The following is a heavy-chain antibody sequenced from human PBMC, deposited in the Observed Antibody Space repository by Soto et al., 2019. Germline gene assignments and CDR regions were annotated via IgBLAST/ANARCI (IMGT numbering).Heavy chain of an antibody. CDR3: AKGASYGSGSYYRWPFDY. V-gene: IGHV3-23*01. D-gene: IGHD3-10*01. Sequence: GESLKISCAASGFTFSSYAMSWVRQAPGKGLEWVSAISGSGGSTYYADSVKGRFTISRDNSKNTLYLQMNSLRAEDTAVYYCAKGASYGSGSYYRWPFDYWGQGTLVTVSS. CDR1: GFTFSSYA. CDR2: ISGSGGST. J-gene: IGHJ4*02.